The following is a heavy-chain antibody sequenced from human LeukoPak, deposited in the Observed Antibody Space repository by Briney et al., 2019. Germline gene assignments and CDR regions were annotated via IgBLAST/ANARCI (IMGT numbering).Heavy chain of an antibody. Sequence: WVRQAPGKGLEWIGSMYSSGSTYYNPSLKSRVTISVDTSKNQFSLKLSSVTAADTAVYYCARSGSGYLRYYFDYWGQGTLVTVSS. D-gene: IGHD5-12*01. CDR2: MYSSGST. J-gene: IGHJ4*02. V-gene: IGHV4-39*07. CDR3: ARSGSGYLRYYFDY.